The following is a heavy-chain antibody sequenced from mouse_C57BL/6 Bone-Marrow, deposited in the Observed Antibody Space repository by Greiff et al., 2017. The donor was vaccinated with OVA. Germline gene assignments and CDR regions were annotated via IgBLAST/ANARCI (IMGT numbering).Heavy chain of an antibody. CDR2: INPSNGGT. D-gene: IGHD3-2*02. J-gene: IGHJ4*01. V-gene: IGHV1-53*01. CDR1: GYTFTSYW. Sequence: QVQLKQPGTELVKPGASVKLSCKASGYTFTSYWMHWVKQRPGQGLEWIGNINPSNGGTNYNEKFKSKATLTVDKSSSTAYMQLSSLTSEDSAVYDCARSPRQLRLHYAMDYWGQGTSVTVSS. CDR3: ARSPRQLRLHYAMDY.